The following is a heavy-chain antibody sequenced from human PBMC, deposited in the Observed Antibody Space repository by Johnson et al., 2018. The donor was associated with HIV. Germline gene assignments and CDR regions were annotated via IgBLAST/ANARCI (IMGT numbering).Heavy chain of an antibody. CDR3: ARDLWVTVTVSTAFDS. CDR1: GFTFGDYA. J-gene: IGHJ3*02. Sequence: VQLVESGGGLVQPGRSLRLSCTASGFTFGDYAMTWVRQAPGKGLEWVGFIRSKAYGGTTEYAASVKDRFTLSRDDSKSIAYLQMNSLKTEYTAVYYCARDLWVTVTVSTAFDSWGQGTMVTVSS. D-gene: IGHD3-22*01. CDR2: IRSKAYGGTT. V-gene: IGHV3-49*04.